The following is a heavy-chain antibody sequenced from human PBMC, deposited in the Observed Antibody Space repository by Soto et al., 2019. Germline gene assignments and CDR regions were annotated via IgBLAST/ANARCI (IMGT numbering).Heavy chain of an antibody. CDR2: ISGSGGST. CDR3: AKVAVAGLSSDYYGMDV. D-gene: IGHD6-19*01. CDR1: GFTFSSYA. J-gene: IGHJ6*02. Sequence: GGSLRLSCAASGFTFSSYAMSWVRQAPGKGLEWVSAISGSGGSTYYADSVKGRFTISRDNSKNTLYLQMNSLRAEDTAVYYCAKVAVAGLSSDYYGMDVWGQGTTVTVSS. V-gene: IGHV3-23*01.